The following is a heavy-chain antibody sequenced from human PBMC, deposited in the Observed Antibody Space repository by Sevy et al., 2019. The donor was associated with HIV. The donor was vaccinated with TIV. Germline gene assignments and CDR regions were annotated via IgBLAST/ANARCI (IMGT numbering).Heavy chain of an antibody. D-gene: IGHD3-9*01. V-gene: IGHV3-30*18. J-gene: IGHJ6*02. Sequence: GGSLRLSCVVSGFTFTTSGMHWVRQAPGKGLGGVAVISYHGRDKFYADSVKGRFTISRDNYENILYLHMNNLRREDTAVYYCAKDFTGYNGMDVWGQGTMVTVSS. CDR3: AKDFTGYNGMDV. CDR2: ISYHGRDK. CDR1: GFTFTTSG.